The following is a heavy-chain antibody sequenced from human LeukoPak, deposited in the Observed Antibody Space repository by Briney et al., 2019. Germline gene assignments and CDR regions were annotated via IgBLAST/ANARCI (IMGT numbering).Heavy chain of an antibody. Sequence: SMKGSCKASGFTFTSSAMQWWRQARGQRPEWIGWIVVGSGNTNYAQKFQERVTITRDMSTSTAYMELSSLRSEDTAVYYCAAATTAMEFDYWGQGTLVTVSS. CDR1: GFTFTSSA. J-gene: IGHJ4*02. V-gene: IGHV1-58*02. CDR3: AAATTAMEFDY. CDR2: IVVGSGNT. D-gene: IGHD4-17*01.